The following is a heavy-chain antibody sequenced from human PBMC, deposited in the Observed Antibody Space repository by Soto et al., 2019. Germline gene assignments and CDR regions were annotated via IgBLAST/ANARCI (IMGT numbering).Heavy chain of an antibody. Sequence: GGSLRLSCAASGFTFSSYAMSWVRQAPGKGLEWVSAISGSGGSTYYADSVKGRFTISRDNSKNTLYLQMNSLRAEDTAVYYCAKAGDHTIFGVVIIYYFDYWGQGTLVTVSS. CDR1: GFTFSSYA. J-gene: IGHJ4*02. CDR3: AKAGDHTIFGVVIIYYFDY. D-gene: IGHD3-3*01. V-gene: IGHV3-23*01. CDR2: ISGSGGST.